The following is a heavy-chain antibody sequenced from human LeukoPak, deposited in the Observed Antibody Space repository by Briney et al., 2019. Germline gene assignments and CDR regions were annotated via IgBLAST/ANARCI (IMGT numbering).Heavy chain of an antibody. CDR2: INQDASVR. V-gene: IGHV3-7*01. D-gene: IGHD2-21*02. CDR3: ARKGLPDH. Sequence: GGSLRLSCVASGLTFSSHAMTWVRQTPGKGLEWVANINQDASVRYYVASVKGRFTISRDNARNLVHLQMNSLRAEDTAVYYCARKGLPDHWGQGTMVTVSS. J-gene: IGHJ4*02. CDR1: GLTFSSHA.